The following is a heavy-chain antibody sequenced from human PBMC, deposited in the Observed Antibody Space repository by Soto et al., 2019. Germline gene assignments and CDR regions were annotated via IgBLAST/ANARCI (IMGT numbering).Heavy chain of an antibody. Sequence: SETLSLTCAVYGGSLTGYYLSWIRQPPGKGLEWIGEINHSGITKYRPSLKSRVTVSADTSKNQFSLKLRSVTAADTAVYYCARVGAYCSGTSCSGFWGQGTLVTVYS. D-gene: IGHD2-15*01. CDR3: ARVGAYCSGTSCSGF. CDR1: GGSLTGYY. J-gene: IGHJ4*02. CDR2: INHSGIT. V-gene: IGHV4-34*01.